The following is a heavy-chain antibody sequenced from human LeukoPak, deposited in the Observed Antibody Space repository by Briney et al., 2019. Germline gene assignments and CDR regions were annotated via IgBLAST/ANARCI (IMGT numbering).Heavy chain of an antibody. CDR3: ARDDQMGYVWGSYRPWPLY. V-gene: IGHV3-30*04. CDR2: ISYDGSNK. Sequence: PGRSLRLSCAASGFTFSSYAMHWVRQAPGKGLEWVAVISYDGSNKYYADSVKGRFTISRDNSKNTLYLQMNSLRAEDTTVYYCARDDQMGYVWGSYRPWPLYWGQGTLVTVSS. J-gene: IGHJ4*02. CDR1: GFTFSSYA. D-gene: IGHD3-16*02.